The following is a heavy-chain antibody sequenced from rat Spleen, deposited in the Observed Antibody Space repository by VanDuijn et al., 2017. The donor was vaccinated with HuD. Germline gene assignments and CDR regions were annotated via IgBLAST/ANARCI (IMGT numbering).Heavy chain of an antibody. CDR1: GFTFSDYY. V-gene: IGHV5-29*01. CDR3: TRGYDGTYYYINWFAY. D-gene: IGHD1-12*02. CDR2: LSYDATAP. J-gene: IGHJ3*01. Sequence: EVQLVESDGGLVQPGRSLKLSCAASGFTFSDYYMAWVRQAPTKGLEWVATLSYDATAPYYRDSVKGRFTISRDNAKTTLYLQMDSLRSEDTATYYCTRGYDGTYYYINWFAYWGQGTLVTVSS.